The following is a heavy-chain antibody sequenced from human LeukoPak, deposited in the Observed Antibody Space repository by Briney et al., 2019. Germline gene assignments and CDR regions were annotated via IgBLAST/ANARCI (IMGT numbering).Heavy chain of an antibody. CDR3: ARGPRNLIVGAKRFDY. Sequence: SETLSLTCAVYGGSFSGYYWSWIRQPPGKGLEWIGEINHSGSTNYNPSLKSRVTISVDTSKNQFSLKLSSATAADTAVYYCARGPRNLIVGAKRFDYWGQGTLVTVSS. J-gene: IGHJ4*02. V-gene: IGHV4-34*01. D-gene: IGHD1-26*01. CDR2: INHSGST. CDR1: GGSFSGYY.